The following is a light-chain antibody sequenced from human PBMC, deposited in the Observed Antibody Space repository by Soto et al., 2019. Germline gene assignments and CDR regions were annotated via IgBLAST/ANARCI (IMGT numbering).Light chain of an antibody. CDR1: SSDIGTYDY. Sequence: QSALTQPATVSGSPGQSITISCTGTSSDIGTYDYVSWYQHHPDKAPKVMIYDVSKRPSGLSNRFSGSKSGNTASLTISGLQAEDEADYYCMSYTTTTSWVFGGGTQLTVL. CDR3: MSYTTTTSWV. J-gene: IGLJ3*02. V-gene: IGLV2-14*03. CDR2: DVS.